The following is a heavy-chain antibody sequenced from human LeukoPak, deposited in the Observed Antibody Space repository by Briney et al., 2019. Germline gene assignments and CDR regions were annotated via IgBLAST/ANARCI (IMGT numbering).Heavy chain of an antibody. Sequence: GGSLRLSCAASGFTFSNAWMSWVRQAPGKGLEWVGRIKSKTDGGTTDYAAPVKGRFTISRDDSKNTLYLQMNSLKTEDTAVYYCTTDLCYYGSGSYGAFDIWGQGTMVTVSS. CDR2: IKSKTDGGTT. CDR3: TTDLCYYGSGSYGAFDI. V-gene: IGHV3-15*01. D-gene: IGHD3-10*01. CDR1: GFTFSNAW. J-gene: IGHJ3*02.